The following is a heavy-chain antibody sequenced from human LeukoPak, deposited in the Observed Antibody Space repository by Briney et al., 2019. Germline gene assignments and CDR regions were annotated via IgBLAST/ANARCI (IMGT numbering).Heavy chain of an antibody. V-gene: IGHV3-53*05. CDR3: AKGRNLFWEAVAPSADY. J-gene: IGHJ4*02. CDR2: IYSGGST. D-gene: IGHD6-19*01. Sequence: GGSLRLSCAASGFTVSSNYMSWVRQAPGKGLEWVSVIYSGGSTYYADSVKGRFTISRDNSKNTLYLQMNSLRAEDTAVYYCAKGRNLFWEAVAPSADYWGQGTLVTVSS. CDR1: GFTVSSNY.